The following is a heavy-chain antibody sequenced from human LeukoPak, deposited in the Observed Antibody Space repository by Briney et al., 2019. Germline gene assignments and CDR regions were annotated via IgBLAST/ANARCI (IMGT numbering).Heavy chain of an antibody. CDR3: ARVFSSSNGGDAFDI. CDR2: IYYSGST. CDR1: GGFISSHY. J-gene: IGHJ3*02. V-gene: IGHV4-59*11. Sequence: SETLSLTCTVSGGFISSHYWSWIRQPPGKGLEWIGYIYYSGSTNYNPSLKSRVTISVDTSKNQFSLKLSSVTAADTAVYYCARVFSSSNGGDAFDIWGQGTMVTVSS. D-gene: IGHD6-6*01.